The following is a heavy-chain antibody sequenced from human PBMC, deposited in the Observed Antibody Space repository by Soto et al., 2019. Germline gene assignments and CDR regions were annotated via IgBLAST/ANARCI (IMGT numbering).Heavy chain of an antibody. V-gene: IGHV3-23*01. CDR3: ATHSGDH. D-gene: IGHD3-10*01. Sequence: EVQVSESGGGLVQPGGSLRLSCAASGLTFSKADMSWVRQAPGKGLEWVSAITGSGVNTYYADSVKGRFTVSRDNSKNTLFLQMNSLRVEDTAIYYCATHSGDHWGQGTLVTVSS. J-gene: IGHJ4*02. CDR2: ITGSGVNT. CDR1: GLTFSKAD.